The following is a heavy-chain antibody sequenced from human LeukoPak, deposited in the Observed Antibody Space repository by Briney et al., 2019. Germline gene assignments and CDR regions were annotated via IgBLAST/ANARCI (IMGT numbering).Heavy chain of an antibody. Sequence: ASVKVSCKASGYTFTSYYIHWVRQAPGQGLEWMGWITTYNDNTDYAQKLQGRVTMTTDTSTSTAYMELRSLRSDDTAVYYCARVWGSGWPLYYYYYGMDVWGQGTTVTVSS. CDR3: ARVWGSGWPLYYYYYGMDV. CDR2: ITTYNDNT. D-gene: IGHD6-19*01. CDR1: GYTFTSYY. J-gene: IGHJ6*02. V-gene: IGHV1-18*04.